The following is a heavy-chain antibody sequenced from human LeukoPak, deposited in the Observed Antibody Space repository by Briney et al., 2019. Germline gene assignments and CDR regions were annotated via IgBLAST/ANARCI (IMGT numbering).Heavy chain of an antibody. CDR1: GFTFTTYG. CDR3: AKRGHYSINWYHYFDY. D-gene: IGHD6-13*01. V-gene: IGHV3-30*18. Sequence: PGGSLRLSCAASGFTFTTYGLHWVCQAPGKGLEWVAAIASNGGSEYYADSVKGRFTISRDNSKNTLFLQMNSLRPDDTAVYYCAKRGHYSINWYHYFDYWGQGTRFTVSS. CDR2: IASNGGSE. J-gene: IGHJ4*02.